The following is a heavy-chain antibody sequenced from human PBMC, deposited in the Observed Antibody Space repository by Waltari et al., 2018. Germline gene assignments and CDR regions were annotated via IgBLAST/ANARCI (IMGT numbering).Heavy chain of an antibody. CDR2: INPNSGGT. D-gene: IGHD5-18*01. Sequence: QVQLVQSGAEVKKPGASVKVSCKASGYTFTGYYMHWVRQAPGQGLEWMGWINPNSGGTNYAQEFQGRVTMTRDTSISTAYMELSRLRSDDTAVYYCARVKYSYGDFDYWGQGTLVTVSS. CDR3: ARVKYSYGDFDY. CDR1: GYTFTGYY. V-gene: IGHV1-2*02. J-gene: IGHJ4*02.